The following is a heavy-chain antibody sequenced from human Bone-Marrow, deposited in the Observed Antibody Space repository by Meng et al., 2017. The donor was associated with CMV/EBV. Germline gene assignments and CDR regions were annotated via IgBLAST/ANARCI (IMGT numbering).Heavy chain of an antibody. CDR2: IYYSGST. J-gene: IGHJ2*01. CDR3: ARDFLSIAARQDWYCDL. D-gene: IGHD6-6*01. Sequence: SETLSLTCTVSGGSISSSSYYWGWIRQPPGKGLEWIGSIYYSGSTYYNPSLKSRVTISVDTSKNQFSLKLSSVTAADTAVYYCARDFLSIAARQDWYCDLWGRGNLVNVPS. CDR1: GGSISSSSYY. V-gene: IGHV4-39*07.